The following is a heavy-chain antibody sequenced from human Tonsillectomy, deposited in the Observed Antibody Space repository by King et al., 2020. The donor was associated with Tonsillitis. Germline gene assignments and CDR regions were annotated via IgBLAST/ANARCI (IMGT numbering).Heavy chain of an antibody. Sequence: VQLVESGGGLVQPGGSLRLSCAASGFTFSSYAMSWVRQAPGKGLEWVSAISCSGGRTYYADSVKGRFTIARDNFKKTLYLQMKSLRAEDTAVYYCAKDPTAYDFCSGPKPNWFDPWGQRPLVSVSS. D-gene: IGHD3-3*01. CDR2: ISCSGGRT. V-gene: IGHV3-23*04. J-gene: IGHJ5*02. CDR3: AKDPTAYDFCSGPKPNWFDP. CDR1: GFTFSSYA.